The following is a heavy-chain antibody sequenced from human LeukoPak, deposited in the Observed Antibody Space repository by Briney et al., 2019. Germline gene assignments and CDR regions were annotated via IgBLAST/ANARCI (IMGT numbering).Heavy chain of an antibody. J-gene: IGHJ4*02. V-gene: IGHV4-34*01. CDR1: GGSFSGYY. Sequence: SETLSLTCAVYGGSFSGYYWSWIRQPPGKGLEWIGEINHSRRTNYNSSLKSRVTISVDTSKNQFSLKLSSVTAADTAVYYCARRTCGGDCYSVDYWGQGTLVTVSS. D-gene: IGHD2-21*02. CDR2: INHSRRT. CDR3: ARRTCGGDCYSVDY.